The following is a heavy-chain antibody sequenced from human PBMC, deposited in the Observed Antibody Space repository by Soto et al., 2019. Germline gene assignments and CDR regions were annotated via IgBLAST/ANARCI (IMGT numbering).Heavy chain of an antibody. CDR1: GGSISSSSYY. V-gene: IGHV4-39*01. D-gene: IGHD1-1*01. CDR3: ARHTNVFNYYYYYMDV. Sequence: PSETLSLTCTVSGGSISSSSYYWGWIRQPPGKGLEWIGSIYYSGSTYYNPSLKSRVTISVDTSKNQFSLRLSSVTAADTAVYYCARHTNVFNYYYYYMDVRGKGTKVTGSS. J-gene: IGHJ6*03. CDR2: IYYSGST.